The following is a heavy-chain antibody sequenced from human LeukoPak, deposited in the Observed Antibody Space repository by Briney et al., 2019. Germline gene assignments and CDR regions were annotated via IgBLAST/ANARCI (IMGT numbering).Heavy chain of an antibody. CDR3: AKDASTVTLHADY. CDR1: GFTFSSFG. V-gene: IGHV3-30*18. Sequence: PGGSLRLSCAASGFTFSSFGIHWVRQAPGKGLEWVAVLSYDGSNKYYADSVKGRFTISRDNSKNTLYLQMNSLRVEDTAVYYCAKDASTVTLHADYWGQGTLVTVSS. D-gene: IGHD4-17*01. J-gene: IGHJ4*02. CDR2: LSYDGSNK.